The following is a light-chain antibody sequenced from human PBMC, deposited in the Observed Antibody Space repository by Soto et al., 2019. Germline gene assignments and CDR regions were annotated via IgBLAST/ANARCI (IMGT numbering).Light chain of an antibody. CDR2: DAS. V-gene: IGKV1-5*01. Sequence: DIQMTQSPSTLSASVGDRVTITCRASQSINSWLAWYQEKPGKGPKVLIYDASTLESGVSSRFSGRRSGTEFILTISSLQPDDFATYFCQQYNDSPYTFGQGTKLEI. CDR1: QSINSW. J-gene: IGKJ2*01. CDR3: QQYNDSPYT.